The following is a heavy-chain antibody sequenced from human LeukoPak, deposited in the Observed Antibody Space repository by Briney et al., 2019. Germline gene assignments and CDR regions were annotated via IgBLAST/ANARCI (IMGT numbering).Heavy chain of an antibody. J-gene: IGHJ5*02. CDR1: GFTFSSYA. CDR3: AKEIEDSSGYPIFDP. Sequence: GGSLRLSCAASGFTFSSYAMSWVRQAPGKGLEWASAISGSGGSTYYADSVKGRFTISRDNSKNTLYLQMNSLRAEDTAVYYCAKEIEDSSGYPIFDPWGQGTLVTVSS. CDR2: ISGSGGST. V-gene: IGHV3-23*01. D-gene: IGHD3-22*01.